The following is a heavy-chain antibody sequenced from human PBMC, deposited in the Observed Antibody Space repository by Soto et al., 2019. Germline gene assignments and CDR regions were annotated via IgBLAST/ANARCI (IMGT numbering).Heavy chain of an antibody. D-gene: IGHD1-1*01. J-gene: IGHJ5*02. V-gene: IGHV6-1*01. CDR2: TYYRSKWYN. CDR1: GDSVSSDSVA. CDR3: ERDQTYNNWSKWLDP. Sequence: SQTLSLTCAISGDSVSSDSVAWNWIRQSPSRGLEWLGRTYYRSKWYNDYAVSVKSRITINSDTSKNQFSLHLNSVTPEDTAVYYCERDQTYNNWSKWLDPWGQVTLVTVSS.